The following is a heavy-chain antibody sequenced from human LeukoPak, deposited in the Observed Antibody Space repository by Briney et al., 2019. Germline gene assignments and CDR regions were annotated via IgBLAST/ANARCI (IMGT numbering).Heavy chain of an antibody. J-gene: IGHJ6*02. CDR2: IKSKTDGGTT. V-gene: IGHV3-15*01. CDR1: GFTFRNAW. CDR3: ARDHSPTYSYGYSYYYGMDV. Sequence: GGSLRLSCAASGFTFRNAWMSWVRQAPGKGLEWVGRIKSKTDGGTTDYAAPVKGRFTISRDDSKTTLYLQMNSLKTEDIAVYYCARDHSPTYSYGYSYYYGMDVWGQGTTVTVSS. D-gene: IGHD5-18*01.